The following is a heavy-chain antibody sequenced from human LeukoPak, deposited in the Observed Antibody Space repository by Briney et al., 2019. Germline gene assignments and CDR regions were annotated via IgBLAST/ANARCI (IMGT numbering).Heavy chain of an antibody. D-gene: IGHD5-12*01. CDR2: INSDGSSI. Sequence: PGGSLRLSCAASGFTLNRHWMHWVRQAPGKGRVWLSRINSDGSSISYADSVKGRFTISRDNAKNTLFLQMNSLSVDDTAVYYCASRTYEDYFDYWGQGALVTVSS. CDR3: ASRTYEDYFDY. CDR1: GFTLNRHW. V-gene: IGHV3-74*01. J-gene: IGHJ4*02.